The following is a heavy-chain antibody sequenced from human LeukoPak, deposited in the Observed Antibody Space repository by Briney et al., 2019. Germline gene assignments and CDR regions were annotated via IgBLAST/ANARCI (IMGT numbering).Heavy chain of an antibody. Sequence: ASVKVSCKVSGYTLTELSMHWVRQAPGKGLEWMGGLYPEDGETIYAQKFQGRVTMTEDTSPNTAYMELSSLRSEDTAVYYCAADLGSGSYYLDYWGQGTLVTVSS. D-gene: IGHD3-10*01. CDR3: AADLGSGSYYLDY. CDR2: LYPEDGET. CDR1: GYTLTELS. J-gene: IGHJ4*02. V-gene: IGHV1-24*01.